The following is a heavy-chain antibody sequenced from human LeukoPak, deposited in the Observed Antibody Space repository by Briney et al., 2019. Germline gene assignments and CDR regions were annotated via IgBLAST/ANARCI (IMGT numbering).Heavy chain of an antibody. CDR1: GFTFGTYW. Sequence: GGSLRLSCAASGFTFGTYWMSWVRQAPGKGLEWVANIKQDGTEKYYVDSVKGRFTISRDNAKNSLYLQMNSLRAEDTAVYYCASRKLGNDYWGQGTLVTVSS. V-gene: IGHV3-7*03. CDR2: IKQDGTEK. D-gene: IGHD7-27*01. CDR3: ASRKLGNDY. J-gene: IGHJ4*02.